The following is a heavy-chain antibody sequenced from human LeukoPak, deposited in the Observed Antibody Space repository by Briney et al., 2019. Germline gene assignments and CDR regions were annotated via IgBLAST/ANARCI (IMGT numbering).Heavy chain of an antibody. CDR3: ASAYYDFWSGHNDAFDI. D-gene: IGHD3-3*01. J-gene: IGHJ3*02. Sequence: GGSLRLSCAASEFTFSSYWMHWVRQAPGKGLVWVSRINSDGSSTSYADSVKGRFTISRDNAKNTLYLQMNSLRAEDTAVYYCASAYYDFWSGHNDAFDIWGQGTMVTVSS. V-gene: IGHV3-74*01. CDR1: EFTFSSYW. CDR2: INSDGSST.